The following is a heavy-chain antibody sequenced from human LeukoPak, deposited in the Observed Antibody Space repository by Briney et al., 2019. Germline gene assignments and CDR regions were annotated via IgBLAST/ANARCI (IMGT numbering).Heavy chain of an antibody. Sequence: PGGSLRLSCAASGFTFSSYWMSWVRQAPGKGLEWVANIKQDGSEKYYVDSVKGRFAISRDNSKNSVDLQMNSLRADDTAVYYCAKHSQTFYYGSGSYSYGMDVWGQGTTVSVSS. CDR1: GFTFSSYW. D-gene: IGHD3-10*01. CDR2: IKQDGSEK. J-gene: IGHJ6*02. CDR3: AKHSQTFYYGSGSYSYGMDV. V-gene: IGHV3-7*03.